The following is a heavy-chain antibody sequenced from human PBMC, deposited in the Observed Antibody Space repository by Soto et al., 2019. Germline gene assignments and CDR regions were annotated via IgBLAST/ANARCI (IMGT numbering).Heavy chain of an antibody. Sequence: SETLSLTCAVYGGSFSGYYWSWIRQPPGKGLEWIGEINHSGSTNYNPSLKSRVTISVDTSKNQFSLKLSSVTAADTAVYYCAREITMVRGVIGLVRWFDPWGQGTLVTVSS. J-gene: IGHJ5*02. D-gene: IGHD3-10*01. V-gene: IGHV4-34*01. CDR2: INHSGST. CDR3: AREITMVRGVIGLVRWFDP. CDR1: GGSFSGYY.